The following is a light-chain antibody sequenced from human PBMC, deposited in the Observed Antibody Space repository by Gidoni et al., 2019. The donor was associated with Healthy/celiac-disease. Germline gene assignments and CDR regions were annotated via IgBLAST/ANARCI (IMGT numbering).Light chain of an antibody. CDR2: WES. Sequence: DIVMTQSPDSLAASLGGRATINCKASQSVLYSSNNTNDLAWYQQKPGTTPKLLIYWESTREFGVPERFSGGGSGTDLTLTMSNLQAEDVEVYYCRQYDSTPFTFGPGTTVDI. V-gene: IGKV4-1*01. CDR1: QSVLYSSNNTND. CDR3: RQYDSTPFT. J-gene: IGKJ3*01.